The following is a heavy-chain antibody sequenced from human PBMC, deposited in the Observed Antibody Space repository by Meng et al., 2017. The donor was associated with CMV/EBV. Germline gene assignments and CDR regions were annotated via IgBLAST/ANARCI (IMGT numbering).Heavy chain of an antibody. V-gene: IGHV1-2*02. J-gene: IGHJ5*02. Sequence: SGYTFTGYYMHWVRQAPGQGLEWMGWINPNSGGTNYAQKFQGRVTMTRDTSISTAYMELSRLRSDDTAVYYCARSDKRPYGNYEWFDPWGQGTLVTVSS. CDR1: GYTFTGYY. D-gene: IGHD4-11*01. CDR3: ARSDKRPYGNYEWFDP. CDR2: INPNSGGT.